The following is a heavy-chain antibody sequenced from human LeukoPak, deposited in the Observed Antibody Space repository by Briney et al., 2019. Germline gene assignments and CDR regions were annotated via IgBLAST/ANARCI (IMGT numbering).Heavy chain of an antibody. CDR1: GFTFSNAW. V-gene: IGHV3-15*01. J-gene: IGHJ4*02. D-gene: IGHD6-6*01. CDR2: IKSKTDGGTT. CDR3: AREGSSSSFDY. Sequence: GGSLRLSCAASGFTFSNAWMSWVRQAPGKGLEWVGRIKSKTDGGTTDYAAPVKGRFTISRDDSKNTLYLQMNSLKTEDTAVYYCAREGSSSSFDYWGQGTLVTVSS.